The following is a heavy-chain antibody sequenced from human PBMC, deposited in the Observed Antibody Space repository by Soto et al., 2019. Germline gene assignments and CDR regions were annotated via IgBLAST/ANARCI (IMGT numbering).Heavy chain of an antibody. V-gene: IGHV1-3*01. CDR1: GYTFTSYA. J-gene: IGHJ4*02. CDR3: ARLGDSSGYYYPDFDY. D-gene: IGHD3-22*01. Sequence: ASVKVSCKASGYTFTSYAMHWVRQAPGQRLEWMGWINAGNGNTKYSQKFQGRVTITRDTSASTAYMELSSLRSEDTAVYYCARLGDSSGYYYPDFDYWGQGTLVTVSS. CDR2: INAGNGNT.